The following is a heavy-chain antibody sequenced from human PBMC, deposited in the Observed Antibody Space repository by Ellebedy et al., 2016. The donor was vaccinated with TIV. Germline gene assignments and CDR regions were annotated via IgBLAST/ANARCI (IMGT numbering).Heavy chain of an antibody. D-gene: IGHD2-21*01. CDR1: GGSISSSSYY. V-gene: IGHV4-39*07. J-gene: IGHJ6*02. Sequence: SETLSLXCTVSGGSISSSSYYWGWIRQPPGKGLEWIGSIYYSGSTYYNPSLKSRVTISVDTSKNQFSLKLSSVTAADTAVYYCASPPLWGMDVWGQGTTVTVSS. CDR3: ASPPLWGMDV. CDR2: IYYSGST.